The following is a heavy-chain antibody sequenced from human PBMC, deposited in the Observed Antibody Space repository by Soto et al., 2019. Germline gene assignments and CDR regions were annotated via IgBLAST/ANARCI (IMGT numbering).Heavy chain of an antibody. J-gene: IGHJ6*02. Sequence: QVQLVQSGAEVKKPGSSVKVSCKASGGTFSSYAISWVRQAPGQGLEWMGGIIPIFGTANYAQKFQGRVTITADKSTSTDYMELSRLRSEDTVEYYCARHRGELAPYYYYGMDVWGQGTTVTVSS. CDR2: IIPIFGTA. CDR1: GGTFSSYA. D-gene: IGHD1-26*01. CDR3: ARHRGELAPYYYYGMDV. V-gene: IGHV1-69*06.